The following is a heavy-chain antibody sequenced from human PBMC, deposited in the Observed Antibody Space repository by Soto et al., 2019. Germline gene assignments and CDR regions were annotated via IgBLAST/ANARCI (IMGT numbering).Heavy chain of an antibody. CDR3: ARVGIVVVPADQQRYYYYYGMDV. CDR1: GDSVRIGIDA. J-gene: IGHJ6*02. CDR2: IYYSGST. V-gene: IGHV4-61*01. Sequence: PSDSLAIACTVSGDSVRIGIDAGSWIRQPPGKGLEWIGYIYYSGSTNYNPSLKSRVTISVDTSKNQFSLKLSSVTAADTAVYYCARVGIVVVPADQQRYYYYYGMDVWGHGTTVTVSS. D-gene: IGHD2-2*01.